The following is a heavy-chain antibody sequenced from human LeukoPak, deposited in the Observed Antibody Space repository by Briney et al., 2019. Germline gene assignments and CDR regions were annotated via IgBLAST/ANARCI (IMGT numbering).Heavy chain of an antibody. V-gene: IGHV4-39*07. CDR1: GGSISSSSYY. CDR2: IYYSGST. D-gene: IGHD3-10*01. CDR3: ARAGYYYGSGSYYNTPHFDY. J-gene: IGHJ4*02. Sequence: SETLSLTCTVSGGSISSSSYYWGWIRQPPGKGLEWIGSIYYSGSTYYNPSLKSRVTISVDTSKNQFSLKLSSVTAADTAVYYCARAGYYYGSGSYYNTPHFDYWGQGTLVTVSS.